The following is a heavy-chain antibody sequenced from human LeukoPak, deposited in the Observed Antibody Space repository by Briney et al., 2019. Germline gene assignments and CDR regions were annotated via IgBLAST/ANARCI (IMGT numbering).Heavy chain of an antibody. D-gene: IGHD3-10*01. CDR3: ARLYYYGSGLPAFDY. CDR1: GGSISSGDYY. Sequence: SQTLSLTCTVSGGSISSGDYYWSWIRQPPGKGLEWIGYIYYSGSTYYNPSLKSRVTISVDTSKNRFSLKLSSVTAADTAVYYCARLYYYGSGLPAFDYWGQGTLVTVSS. J-gene: IGHJ4*02. CDR2: IYYSGST. V-gene: IGHV4-30-4*01.